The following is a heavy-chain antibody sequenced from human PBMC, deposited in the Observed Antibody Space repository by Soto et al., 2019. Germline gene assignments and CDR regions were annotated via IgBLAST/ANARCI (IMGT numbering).Heavy chain of an antibody. CDR1: GASISSGDHF. CDR2: SYYSGST. J-gene: IGHJ4*02. CDR3: AREEALIVVPTGGIDYSFDS. Sequence: SETLSLTCTVSGASISSGDHFWTWLRQPPGKGLEWIGYSYYSGSTYYNPSLKARVAISVDTPKNQFSLTLTSVTAADTAVYYCAREEALIVVPTGGIDYSFDSWGQGTLGTVS. V-gene: IGHV4-30-4*01. D-gene: IGHD3-22*01.